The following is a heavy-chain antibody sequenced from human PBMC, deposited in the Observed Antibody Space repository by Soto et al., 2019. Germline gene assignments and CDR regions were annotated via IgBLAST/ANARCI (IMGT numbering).Heavy chain of an antibody. CDR2: INSDGSST. J-gene: IGHJ5*02. V-gene: IGHV3-74*01. CDR3: AREEGNNWSNWFDP. D-gene: IGHD1-1*01. CDR1: GFTFSNYW. Sequence: GGSLRLSCAASGFTFSNYWMHWVRQPPGKGLVWVSRINSDGSSTRYADSGMGRLTNTRDNTKNTQYLQMNSLRAEDTAVYYCAREEGNNWSNWFDPWGQGTLVTVSS.